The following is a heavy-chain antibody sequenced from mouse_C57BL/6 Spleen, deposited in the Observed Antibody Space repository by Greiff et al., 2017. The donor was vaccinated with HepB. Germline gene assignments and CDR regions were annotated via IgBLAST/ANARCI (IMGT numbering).Heavy chain of an antibody. CDR2: IWRGGST. D-gene: IGHD1-1*01. J-gene: IGHJ4*01. CDR1: GFSLTSYG. CDR3: AKEGYYGSDAMDY. V-gene: IGHV2-5*01. Sequence: VKLMESGPGLVQPSQSLSITCTVSGFSLTSYGVHWVRQSPGKGLEWLGVIWRGGSTDYNAAFMSRLSITKDNSKSQVFFKMNSLQADDTAIYYCAKEGYYGSDAMDYWGQGTSVTVSS.